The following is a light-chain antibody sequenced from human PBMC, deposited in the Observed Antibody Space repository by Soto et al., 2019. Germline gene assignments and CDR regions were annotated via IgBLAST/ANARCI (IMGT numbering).Light chain of an antibody. CDR3: QQYGSSPIT. V-gene: IGKV1-12*01. CDR1: QDSDSW. Sequence: DIQMSQSPSSVSASVGAGVTISCLASQDSDSWSHWYQQKPGKAPTLLLYAASTLQSGVPSRFSGSGSGTDFTLTISRLEPEDFAVYYCQQYGSSPITFGQGTRLENK. J-gene: IGKJ5*01. CDR2: AAS.